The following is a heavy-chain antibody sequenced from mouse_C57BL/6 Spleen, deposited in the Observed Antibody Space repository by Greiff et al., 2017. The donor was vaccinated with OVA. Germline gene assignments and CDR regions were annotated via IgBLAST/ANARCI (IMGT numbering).Heavy chain of an antibody. Sequence: EVMLVESGGGLVKPGGSLKLSCAASGFTFSDYGMHWVRQAPEKGLEWVAYISSGSSTIYYADTVKGRFTISRDNAKNTLFLQMTSLMSEDTAMYYCANHYYGSSYWYFDVWGTGTTVTVSS. CDR3: ANHYYGSSYWYFDV. V-gene: IGHV5-17*01. D-gene: IGHD1-1*01. CDR2: ISSGSSTI. J-gene: IGHJ1*03. CDR1: GFTFSDYG.